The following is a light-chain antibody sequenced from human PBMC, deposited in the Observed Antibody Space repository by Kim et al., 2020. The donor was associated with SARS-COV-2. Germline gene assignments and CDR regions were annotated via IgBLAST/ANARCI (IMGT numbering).Light chain of an antibody. CDR3: QQYYAYPPM. Sequence: ATIKCKSSQSILYSSNNNNYLAWYQQKPGQPPKLLIYWASTRESGVPDRFSGSGSGTDFTLTISRLQAEDVAVYYCQQYYAYPPMFGQGTKVDIK. V-gene: IGKV4-1*01. J-gene: IGKJ1*01. CDR1: QSILYSSNNNNY. CDR2: WAS.